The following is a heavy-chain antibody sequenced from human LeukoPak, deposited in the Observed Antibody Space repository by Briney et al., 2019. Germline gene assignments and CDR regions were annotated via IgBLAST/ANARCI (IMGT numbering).Heavy chain of an antibody. D-gene: IGHD5-18*01. CDR1: GASISNYY. V-gene: IGHV4-4*07. CDR2: IYSSGNT. Sequence: SETLSLTCTVSGASISNYYWNWIRQPAGKGLEWIGRIYSSGNTDYSPSLKSRVTMSVDTSKNQFSLKLGSVTAADTALYYCARDRVGYSYGPHDYWGQGTLVTVSS. J-gene: IGHJ4*02. CDR3: ARDRVGYSYGPHDY.